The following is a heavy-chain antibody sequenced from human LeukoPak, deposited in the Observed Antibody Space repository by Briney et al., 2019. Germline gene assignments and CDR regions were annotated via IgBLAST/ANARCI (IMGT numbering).Heavy chain of an antibody. V-gene: IGHV1-2*02. CDR3: ARTGIASCCNWFDP. D-gene: IGHD6-13*01. J-gene: IGHJ5*02. Sequence: GASVKVSCKASGYTFTDNYLHWVRQAPGQGLEWMGWINPNSGGTNYAQKFQGRVTMTRDTSISTAYMDLSRLTSDDTAVYYCARTGIASCCNWFDPWGQGTLVTVSS. CDR1: GYTFTDNY. CDR2: INPNSGGT.